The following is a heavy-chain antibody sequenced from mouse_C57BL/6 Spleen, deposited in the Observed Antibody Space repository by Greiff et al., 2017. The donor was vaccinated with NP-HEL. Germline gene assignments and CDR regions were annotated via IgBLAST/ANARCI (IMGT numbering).Heavy chain of an antibody. V-gene: IGHV1-49*01. J-gene: IGHJ4*01. CDR3: ARSGSSYVPYYAMDY. CDR1: YFAFMASA. CDR2: FTLYSGAT. D-gene: IGHD1-1*01. Sequence: LQQSGAELVRPGSSVKLSCKDSYFAFMASAMHWVKQRPGHGLEWIGSFTLYSGATEYSEKFKGKATLTANTSSSTAYMELSSLTSEDSAVDYCARSGSSYVPYYAMDYWGQGTSVTVSS.